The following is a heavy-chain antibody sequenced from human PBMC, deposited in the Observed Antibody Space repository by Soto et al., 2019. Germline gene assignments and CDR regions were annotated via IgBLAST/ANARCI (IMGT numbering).Heavy chain of an antibody. J-gene: IGHJ4*02. V-gene: IGHV4-4*02. Sequence: QVQLQESGPGLVRPSGTQSLTCTFSGGSIASDNWWTWVRQPPGRGLEWIGEMYHSGTTNYSPSLKSRVTILIDESKNQFSLKLTSVTAADTARYYCARASASSMLRGVIINWGQGTLVTVSS. D-gene: IGHD3-10*01. CDR3: ARASASSMLRGVIIN. CDR2: MYHSGTT. CDR1: GGSIASDNW.